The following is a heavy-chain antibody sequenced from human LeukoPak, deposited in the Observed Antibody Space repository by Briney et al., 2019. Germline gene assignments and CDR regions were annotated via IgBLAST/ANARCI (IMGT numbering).Heavy chain of an antibody. D-gene: IGHD5-12*01. J-gene: IGHJ4*02. V-gene: IGHV4-59*01. CDR1: GGSISSYY. CDR2: IHHSGST. CDR3: AGGGQVKWLPPLL. Sequence: SETLSLTCTVSGGSISSYYWNWIRQPPGKGLEWIGYIHHSGSTNYNPSLKSRVTISVDTSKNQFSLNLSSVTAADTALYYCAGGGQVKWLPPLLWGQGTLVTVSS.